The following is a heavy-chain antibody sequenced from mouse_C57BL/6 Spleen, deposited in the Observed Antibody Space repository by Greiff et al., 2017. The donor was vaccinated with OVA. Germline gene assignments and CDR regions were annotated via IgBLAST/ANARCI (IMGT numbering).Heavy chain of an antibody. CDR2: IHPNSGST. CDR1: GYTFNSYW. CDR3: ARGLRPLAY. V-gene: IGHV1-64*01. Sequence: QVQLQQPGAELVKPGASVKLSCKASGYTFNSYWMHWVKQRPGQGLEWIGMIHPNSGSTNYNEKLKSKATLTVDKSSSTAYMQLSSLTSEDSAVYYCARGLRPLAYWGQGTLVTVSA. D-gene: IGHD3-2*02. J-gene: IGHJ3*01.